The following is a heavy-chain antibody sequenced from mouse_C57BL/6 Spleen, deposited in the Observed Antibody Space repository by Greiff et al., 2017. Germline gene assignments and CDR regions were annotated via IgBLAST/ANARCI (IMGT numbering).Heavy chain of an antibody. D-gene: IGHD3-2*01. CDR1: GYTFTSYW. CDR2: IDPSDSYT. Sequence: QVQLQQPGAELVKPGASVKLSCKASGYTFTSYWMQWVKQRPGQGLEWIGEIDPSDSYTNYNQKFKGKATLTVDTSSSTAYMQLSSLTSEDSAVYYCARWPDKFAYWGQGTLVTVSA. V-gene: IGHV1-50*01. CDR3: ARWPDKFAY. J-gene: IGHJ3*01.